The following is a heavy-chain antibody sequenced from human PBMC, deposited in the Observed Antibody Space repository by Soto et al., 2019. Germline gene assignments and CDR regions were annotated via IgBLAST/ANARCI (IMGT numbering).Heavy chain of an antibody. CDR2: IRSKANSYAT. J-gene: IGHJ6*02. Sequence: GESLKISCKGVGYRLDAAWIGWVRQMPGKGLEWVGRIRSKANSYATAYAASVKGRFSISRDESKNTAYLQMNSLRAEDTAVYYCAKDQIAAAGTLGWVYYYYGMDVWGQGTTVTVSS. CDR1: GYRLDAAW. D-gene: IGHD6-13*01. CDR3: AKDQIAAAGTLGWVYYYYGMDV. V-gene: IGHV3-73*01.